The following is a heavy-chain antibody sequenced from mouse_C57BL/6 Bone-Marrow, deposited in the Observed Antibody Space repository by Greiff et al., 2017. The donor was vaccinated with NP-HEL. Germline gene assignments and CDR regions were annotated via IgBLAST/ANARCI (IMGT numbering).Heavy chain of an antibody. CDR1: GYTFTDYY. Sequence: VQLQQSGPELVKPGASVKISCKASGYTFTDYYMNWVKQSHGKSLEWIGDINPNNGGTSYNQKFKGKATLTVDKSSSTAYMELRSLTSEDSAVYYCARRREGYSAWFAYWGQGTLVTVSA. D-gene: IGHD2-3*01. V-gene: IGHV1-26*01. CDR3: ARRREGYSAWFAY. J-gene: IGHJ3*01. CDR2: INPNNGGT.